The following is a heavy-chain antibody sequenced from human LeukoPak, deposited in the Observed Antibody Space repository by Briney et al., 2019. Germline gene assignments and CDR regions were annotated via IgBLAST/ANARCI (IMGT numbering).Heavy chain of an antibody. CDR1: GFTFSDYY. CDR2: ISSSGSTI. Sequence: GGSLRLSCAASGFTFSDYYMSWIRQAPGKGLEWVSYISSSGSTIYYADSVKGRFTISRDNAKNSLYLQMNSLRAEDTAVYYCARELMGATAPRDAFDIWGQGTMVTVSS. CDR3: ARELMGATAPRDAFDI. J-gene: IGHJ3*02. V-gene: IGHV3-11*01. D-gene: IGHD1-26*01.